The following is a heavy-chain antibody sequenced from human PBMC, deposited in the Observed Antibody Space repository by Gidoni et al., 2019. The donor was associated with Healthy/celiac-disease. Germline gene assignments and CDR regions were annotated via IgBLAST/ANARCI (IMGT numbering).Heavy chain of an antibody. D-gene: IGHD2-15*01. CDR2: INPNSGGT. V-gene: IGHV1-2*02. CDR3: AREVIKVVAATRYYYYGMDV. J-gene: IGHJ6*02. Sequence: QVQLVQSGAEVKKPGASVKVSCKASGSTFTGYYMHWVRQAPGQGLEWMGWINPNSGGTNYAQKFQGRVIMTRDTSISTAYMELSRLRSDDTAVYYCAREVIKVVAATRYYYYGMDVWGQGTTVTVSS. CDR1: GSTFTGYY.